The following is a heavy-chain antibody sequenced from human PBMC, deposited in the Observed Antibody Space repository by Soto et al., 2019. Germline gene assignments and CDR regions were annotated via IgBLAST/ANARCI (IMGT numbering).Heavy chain of an antibody. Sequence: SETLSLTCVLSGSLPVGSLSTYFWTWIRQPPGKGLEWIGEINHSGSPNYSPSLRGRVTISLDTSKKQFSLNLSSVTAADTAVYFCARARFSQWSQDYYGLDVWGQGTTVTVSS. CDR1: GSLPVGSLSTYF. V-gene: IGHV4-34*01. CDR2: INHSGSP. D-gene: IGHD3-3*01. CDR3: ARARFSQWSQDYYGLDV. J-gene: IGHJ6*02.